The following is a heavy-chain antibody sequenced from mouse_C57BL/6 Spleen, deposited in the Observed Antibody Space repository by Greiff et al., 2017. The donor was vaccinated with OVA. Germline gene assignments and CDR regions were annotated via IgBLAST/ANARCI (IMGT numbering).Heavy chain of an antibody. J-gene: IGHJ2*01. V-gene: IGHV5-16*01. CDR1: GFTFSDYY. CDR2: INYDGSST. CDR3: AREGEEYYFAY. Sequence: EVKLMESEGGLVQPGSSMKLSCTASGFTFSDYYMAWVRQVPEKGLEWVANINYDGSSTYYLDSLKSRVIISRDNAKNMLYLQMSSLKSAGTATYYCAREGEEYYFAYWGQGTTLTVSS.